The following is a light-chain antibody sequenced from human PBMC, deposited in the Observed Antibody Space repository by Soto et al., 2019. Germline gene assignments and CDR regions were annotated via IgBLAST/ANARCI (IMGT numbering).Light chain of an antibody. CDR3: QQYDTYPWT. CDR2: DAS. Sequence: DIQMTQSPTTLSASVGDRVIITCRASQRMSAWLAWYQQKPGKAPKLLIYDASSLENGVPSRFSGSGSGTDFTLTISSLQPDDFATYYGQQYDTYPWTFGQGNKVEIK. CDR1: QRMSAW. J-gene: IGKJ1*01. V-gene: IGKV1-5*01.